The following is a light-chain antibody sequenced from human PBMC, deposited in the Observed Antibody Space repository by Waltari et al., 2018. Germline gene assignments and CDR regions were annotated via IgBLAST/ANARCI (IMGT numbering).Light chain of an antibody. CDR2: EGS. Sequence: QSALTQPASVSGSPGQSITISCTGTSSDVGSYNLVSWYQQHPGKAPKLIIYEGSKRPSGVSYRFSGSKSGNTASLTISGLQAEDEADYYCYSYAGSNTFVFGGGTKLTVL. V-gene: IGLV2-23*03. CDR3: YSYAGSNTFV. J-gene: IGLJ2*01. CDR1: SSDVGSYNL.